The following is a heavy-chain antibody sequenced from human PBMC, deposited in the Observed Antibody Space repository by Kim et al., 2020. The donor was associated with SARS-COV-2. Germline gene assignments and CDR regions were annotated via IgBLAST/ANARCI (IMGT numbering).Heavy chain of an antibody. D-gene: IGHD1-26*01. J-gene: IGHJ6*02. Sequence: GGSLRLSCAASGFTFSSYGMHWVRQAPGKGLEWVAVIWYDGSNKYYADSVKGRFTISRDNSKNTLYLQMNSLRAEDTAVYYCARAGYSGSYYFYYYYGMDVCGQGTTVTVSS. V-gene: IGHV3-33*01. CDR3: ARAGYSGSYYFYYYYGMDV. CDR2: IWYDGSNK. CDR1: GFTFSSYG.